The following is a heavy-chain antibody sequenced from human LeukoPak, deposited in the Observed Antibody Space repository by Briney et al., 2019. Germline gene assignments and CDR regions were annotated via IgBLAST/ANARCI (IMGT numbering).Heavy chain of an antibody. D-gene: IGHD6-19*01. CDR3: ARGYLGIAVAGTSNWFDP. CDR2: IYYSGST. Sequence: SEALSLTCTVSGYSISSGYYWGWIRQPPGKGLEWIGSIYYSGSTYYNPSLKSRVTISVDTSKNQFSLKLSSVTAADTAVYYCARGYLGIAVAGTSNWFDPWGQGTLVTVSS. V-gene: IGHV4-38-2*02. CDR1: GYSISSGYY. J-gene: IGHJ5*02.